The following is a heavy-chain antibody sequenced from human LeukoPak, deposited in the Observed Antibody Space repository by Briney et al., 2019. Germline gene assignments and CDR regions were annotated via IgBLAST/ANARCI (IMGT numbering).Heavy chain of an antibody. Sequence: AEGSLRLSCTTSGFTFGDYAMSWVRQAPGKGLEWVSFIRRKAHGGTTEYAASVKGRFSSSRDDSKSIAYLQMNSLKTEDTAVYFCTRVTYYYDNSGYFHFDSWGQGSLATVSS. CDR1: GFTFGDYA. V-gene: IGHV3-49*04. CDR3: TRVTYYYDNSGYFHFDS. D-gene: IGHD3-22*01. J-gene: IGHJ4*02. CDR2: IRRKAHGGTT.